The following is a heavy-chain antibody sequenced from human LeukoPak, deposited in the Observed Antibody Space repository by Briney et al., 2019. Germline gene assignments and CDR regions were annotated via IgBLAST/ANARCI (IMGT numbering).Heavy chain of an antibody. V-gene: IGHV3-21*01. Sequence: PGGSLRLSCAASGFTFSSYSMNWVRQAPGKGLEWVSSISSSSSYIYYAGSVKGRFTISRDNAKNSLYLQMNSLRAEDTAVYYCARVRYSSSSPFDYWGQGTLVTVSS. J-gene: IGHJ4*02. CDR3: ARVRYSSSSPFDY. CDR1: GFTFSSYS. D-gene: IGHD6-6*01. CDR2: ISSSSSYI.